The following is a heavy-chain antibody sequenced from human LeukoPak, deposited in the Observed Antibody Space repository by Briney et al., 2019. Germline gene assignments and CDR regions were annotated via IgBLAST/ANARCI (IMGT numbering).Heavy chain of an antibody. CDR3: ARGWEQLVPDY. CDR1: GGSISSYY. V-gene: IGHV4-34*01. J-gene: IGHJ4*02. CDR2: INHSGST. Sequence: SETLSLTCTVSGGSISSYYWSWIRQPPGKGLEWIGEINHSGSTNYNPSLKSRVTISVDTSKNQFSLKLSSVTAADTAVYYCARGWEQLVPDYWGQGTLVTVSS. D-gene: IGHD6-6*01.